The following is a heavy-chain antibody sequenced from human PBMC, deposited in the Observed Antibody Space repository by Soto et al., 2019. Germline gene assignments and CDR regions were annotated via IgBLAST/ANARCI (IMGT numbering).Heavy chain of an antibody. V-gene: IGHV4-39*01. CDR1: GGSISSSSYY. Sequence: SETLSLTCTVSGGSISSSSYYWGWIRQPPGKGLEWIGSIYYSGSTYYNPSLKSRVTISVDTSRNQFSLKLSSVTAADTAVYYCARLGIAAAGTNYYYGMDVWGQGTTVTVSS. CDR2: IYYSGST. J-gene: IGHJ6*02. CDR3: ARLGIAAAGTNYYYGMDV. D-gene: IGHD6-13*01.